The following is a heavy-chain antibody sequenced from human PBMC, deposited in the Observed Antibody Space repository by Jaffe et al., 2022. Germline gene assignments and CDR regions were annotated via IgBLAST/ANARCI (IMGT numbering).Heavy chain of an antibody. CDR3: AREFHGDYFDY. D-gene: IGHD4-17*01. CDR2: IYYSGST. CDR1: GGSISSYY. Sequence: QVQLQESGPGLVKPSETLSLTCTVSGGSISSYYWSWIRQPPGKGLEWIGYIYYSGSTNYNPSLKSRVTISVDTSKNQFSLKLSSVTAADTAVYYCAREFHGDYFDYWGQGTLVTVSS. V-gene: IGHV4-59*01. J-gene: IGHJ4*02.